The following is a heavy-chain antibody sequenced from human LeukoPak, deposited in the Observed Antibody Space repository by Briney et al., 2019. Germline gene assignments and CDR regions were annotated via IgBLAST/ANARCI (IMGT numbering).Heavy chain of an antibody. CDR2: ISSSSSYI. J-gene: IGHJ3*02. CDR3: ARAKLLWFGERGHAFDI. Sequence: GGSLRLSCAASGFTFSSYSMNWVRQAPGKGLEWVSSISSSSSYIYYADSVKGRFTISRDNAKNSLYLQMNSLRAEDTAVYYCARAKLLWFGERGHAFDIWGQGTMVTVSS. D-gene: IGHD3-10*01. V-gene: IGHV3-21*01. CDR1: GFTFSSYS.